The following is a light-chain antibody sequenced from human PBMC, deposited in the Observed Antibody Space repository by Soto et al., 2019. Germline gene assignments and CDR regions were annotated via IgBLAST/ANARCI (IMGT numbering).Light chain of an antibody. Sequence: DIQMTQSPSSLSASVGDRVTITCRTSQTISTYLNWYQQKPGKAPNLLVSDASSLQSGVPSRFSGSGSGTEFTLTISNLQRDDFATYYCQQSYDIPRTFGPGTKVDIK. J-gene: IGKJ3*01. CDR2: DAS. CDR3: QQSYDIPRT. CDR1: QTISTY. V-gene: IGKV1-39*01.